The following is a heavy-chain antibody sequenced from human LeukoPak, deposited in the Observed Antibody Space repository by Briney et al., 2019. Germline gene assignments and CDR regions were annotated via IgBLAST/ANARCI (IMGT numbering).Heavy chain of an antibody. CDR1: GFTFSSYG. D-gene: IGHD6-19*01. CDR2: IWYDGSNK. CDR3: ARDSIAVAGLDY. Sequence: GGSLRLSCAASGFTFSSYGMHWVRQAPGKGLEWVAVIWYDGSNKYYADSVKGRFTISRENSKNTLYLQMNSLRAEDTAVYYCARDSIAVAGLDYWGQGTLVTVSS. J-gene: IGHJ4*02. V-gene: IGHV3-33*01.